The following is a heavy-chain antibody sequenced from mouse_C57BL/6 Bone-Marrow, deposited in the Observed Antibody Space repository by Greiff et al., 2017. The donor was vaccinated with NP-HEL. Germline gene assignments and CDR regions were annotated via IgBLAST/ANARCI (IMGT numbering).Heavy chain of an antibody. J-gene: IGHJ2*01. V-gene: IGHV14-4*01. CDR3: TTRVLRSLGGFDY. D-gene: IGHD1-1*01. Sequence: VQLKQSGAELVRPGASVKLSCTASGFNIKDDYMHWVKQRPEQGLEWIGWIDPENGDTEYASKFQGKATITADTSSNTAYLQLSSLTSEDTAVYYCTTRVLRSLGGFDYWGQGTTLTVSS. CDR2: IDPENGDT. CDR1: GFNIKDDY.